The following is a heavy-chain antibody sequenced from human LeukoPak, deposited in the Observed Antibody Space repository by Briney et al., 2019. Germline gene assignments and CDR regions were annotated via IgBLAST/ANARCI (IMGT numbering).Heavy chain of an antibody. CDR3: ARGSIAPDY. CDR1: GDSINNSSYY. V-gene: IGHV4-39*01. D-gene: IGHD6-6*01. J-gene: IGHJ4*02. CDR2: IHYSGST. Sequence: SETLSLSCTVSGDSINNSSYYWGWIRQPPGKGLEWIGSIHYSGSTYYNPSLKSRVTISVDTSKNQFSLRLSSVTAADTAVYYCARGSIAPDYWGQGTLVTVSS.